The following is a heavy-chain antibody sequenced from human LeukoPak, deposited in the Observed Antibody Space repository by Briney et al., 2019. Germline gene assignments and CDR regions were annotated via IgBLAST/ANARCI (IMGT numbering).Heavy chain of an antibody. CDR3: ARTSGSYLGAPYFDY. CDR1: SGSISGHY. J-gene: IGHJ4*02. D-gene: IGHD1-26*01. V-gene: IGHV4-4*07. CDR2: IYASGTT. Sequence: SETLSLTCTVSSGSISGHYWSWVRQPAGGGLEWIGRIYASGTTDYNASVKSRITMSIDTSKNQFSLKLSSVTAADTAEYYCARTSGSYLGAPYFDYWGQGILVTVSS.